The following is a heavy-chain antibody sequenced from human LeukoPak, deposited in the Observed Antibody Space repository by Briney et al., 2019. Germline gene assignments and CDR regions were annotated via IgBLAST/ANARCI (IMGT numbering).Heavy chain of an antibody. CDR2: IIPIFGTA. CDR1: VGTFSIYA. Sequence: AVKVSSKASVGTFSIYAISWVGQARGQGLEWMGGIIPIFGTANYAQKFQGRVTITAHESTPTAYLEGSGLCAEDTPGYYCARGEVVPAARHAFDIWGQGTMVTVSS. D-gene: IGHD2-2*01. CDR3: ARGEVVPAARHAFDI. V-gene: IGHV1-69*01. J-gene: IGHJ3*02.